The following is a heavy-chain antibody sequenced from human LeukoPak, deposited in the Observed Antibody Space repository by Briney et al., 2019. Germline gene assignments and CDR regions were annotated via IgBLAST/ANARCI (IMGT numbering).Heavy chain of an antibody. Sequence: GGSLILSCAASGFTISSNYMNWVRQAPGKGLEWVSGIFNSGDTYYADSVKGRFTISRDTSKNTLYLQMNSLRVDDTAVYYCARDPAPATGAFDIWGQGTMVIIS. CDR2: IFNSGDT. V-gene: IGHV3-53*01. CDR1: GFTISSNY. CDR3: ARDPAPATGAFDI. J-gene: IGHJ3*02. D-gene: IGHD1-1*01.